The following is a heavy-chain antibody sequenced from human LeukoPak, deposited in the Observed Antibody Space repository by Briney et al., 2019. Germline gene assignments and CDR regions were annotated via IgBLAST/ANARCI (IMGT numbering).Heavy chain of an antibody. D-gene: IGHD3-9*01. Sequence: GGSLRLSCAASGFTFSSYAMHWVRQAPGKGLEWVAVISYDGSNKYYADSVKGRFTISRDNSKNTLYLQMNSLRAEDTAVYYCAKDPSAYYDILTGYSYWGQGTLVTVSS. CDR3: AKDPSAYYDILTGYSY. CDR1: GFTFSSYA. CDR2: ISYDGSNK. J-gene: IGHJ4*02. V-gene: IGHV3-30-3*01.